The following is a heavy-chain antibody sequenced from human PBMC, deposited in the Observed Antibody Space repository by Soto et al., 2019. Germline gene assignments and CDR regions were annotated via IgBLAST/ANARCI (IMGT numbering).Heavy chain of an antibody. CDR1: GFTFSSYS. Sequence: EVQLVESGGGLVKPGGSLRLSCAASGFTFSSYSMNWVRQAPGKGLEWVSSITSDNYYIYYADSVKGRFTISRDNAKNSLYLQMNSLRAEDTAVYYCACYSSGSYFRSFYFDSWGQGTLVTVSS. J-gene: IGHJ4*02. D-gene: IGHD3-10*01. CDR3: ACYSSGSYFRSFYFDS. CDR2: ITSDNYYI. V-gene: IGHV3-21*01.